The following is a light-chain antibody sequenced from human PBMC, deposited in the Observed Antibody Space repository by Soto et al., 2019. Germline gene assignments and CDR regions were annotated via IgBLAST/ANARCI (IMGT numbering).Light chain of an antibody. V-gene: IGKV3-20*01. Sequence: EIVLTQSPGTLSLSPGERATLSCRASQSVSSSYLAWYQQKPGQAPRLLMYDASSRATGIPDRFSGSGSGTDFPLTISGLEPEDFAVYYCQQYGGSPPWTFGQGTKVEIK. CDR3: QQYGGSPPWT. CDR1: QSVSSSY. J-gene: IGKJ1*01. CDR2: DAS.